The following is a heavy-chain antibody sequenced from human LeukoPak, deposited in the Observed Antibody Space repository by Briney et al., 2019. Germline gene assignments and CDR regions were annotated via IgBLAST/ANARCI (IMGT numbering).Heavy chain of an antibody. CDR3: ARDLMVWGPMDV. CDR1: GYTFTGYY. J-gene: IGHJ6*03. D-gene: IGHD3-10*01. CDR2: INPNSGGT. V-gene: IGHV1-2*02. Sequence: ASVKVSCKASGYTFTGYYMHWVRQAPGQGLEWMGWINPNSGGTNYAQKFQGRVTMTRDTSINTAYMELSRLRSDDTAVYYCARDLMVWGPMDVWGKGTTVTVSS.